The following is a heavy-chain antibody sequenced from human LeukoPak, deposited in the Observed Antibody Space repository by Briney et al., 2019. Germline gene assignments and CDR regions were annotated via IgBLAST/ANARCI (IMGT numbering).Heavy chain of an antibody. CDR1: GFTFSSYA. Sequence: WGSLCRTCAASGFTFSSYAMSWVRQAPGKGLEWVSAISGSGGSTYYADSVKGRFTISRDNSKNTIYLQMNSLRAEDTAVYSCAKSGGSHDLDALVIWAGGTMVTVSS. V-gene: IGHV3-23*01. CDR2: ISGSGGST. J-gene: IGHJ3*02. D-gene: IGHD3-16*01. CDR3: AKSGGSHDLDALVI.